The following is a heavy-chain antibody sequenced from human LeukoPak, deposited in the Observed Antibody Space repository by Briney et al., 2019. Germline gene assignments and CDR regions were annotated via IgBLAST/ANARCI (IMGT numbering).Heavy chain of an antibody. J-gene: IGHJ3*02. CDR3: ARVHQAAGDAFDI. V-gene: IGHV3-64*01. CDR2: ISSNGGST. CDR1: GFTFSSYA. Sequence: PGGSLRLSCAASGFTFSSYAMHWVRQAPGKGLEYVSAISSNGGSTYYANSVKGRFTISRDNSKNTLYLQMGSLRAEDMAVYYCARVHQAAGDAFDIWGQGTMVTVSS. D-gene: IGHD6-25*01.